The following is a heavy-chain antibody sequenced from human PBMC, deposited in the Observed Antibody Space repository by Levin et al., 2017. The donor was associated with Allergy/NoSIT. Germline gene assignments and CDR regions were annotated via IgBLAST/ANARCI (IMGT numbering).Heavy chain of an antibody. V-gene: IGHV4-59*01. J-gene: IGHJ5*02. CDR2: IYYSGST. D-gene: IGHD6-19*01. Sequence: PSETLSLTCTVSGGSISSYYWSWIRQPPGKGLEWIGYIYYSGSTNYNPSLKSRVTISVDTSKNQFSLKLSSVTAADTAVYYCARLGWSRYNWFDPWGQGTLVTVSS. CDR1: GGSISSYY. CDR3: ARLGWSRYNWFDP.